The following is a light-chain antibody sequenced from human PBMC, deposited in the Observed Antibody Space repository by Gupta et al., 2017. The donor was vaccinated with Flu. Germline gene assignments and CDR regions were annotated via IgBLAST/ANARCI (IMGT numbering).Light chain of an antibody. V-gene: IGLV1-44*01. CDR3: AAWDDSLNGHYV. CDR1: SSNIGSNP. CDR2: GNS. Sequence: SSNIGSNPVNWYQQVPGTAPNHLIYGNSHGPSTGPDPFAGSKSGTSASLTISGLQSEDEADYYCAAWDDSLNGHYVFGTGTKATVL. J-gene: IGLJ1*01.